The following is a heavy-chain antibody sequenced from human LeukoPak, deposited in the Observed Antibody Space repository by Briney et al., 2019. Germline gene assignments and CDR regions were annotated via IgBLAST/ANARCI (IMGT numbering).Heavy chain of an antibody. Sequence: GGSLRLSCAASGFTFSSYWMSWVRQAPGKGLEWVANIKQDGSEKYYVDSVKGRFTISRDDAKNSLYLQMNSLRAEDTAVYYCARLYCSGGSCCSITAFDYWGQGTLVTVSS. V-gene: IGHV3-7*01. CDR3: ARLYCSGGSCCSITAFDY. D-gene: IGHD2-15*01. CDR2: IKQDGSEK. CDR1: GFTFSSYW. J-gene: IGHJ4*02.